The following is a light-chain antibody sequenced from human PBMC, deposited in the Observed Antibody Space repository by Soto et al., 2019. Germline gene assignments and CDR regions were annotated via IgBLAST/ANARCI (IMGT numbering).Light chain of an antibody. J-gene: IGKJ1*01. V-gene: IGKV1-5*03. CDR2: KPS. CDR1: QSINSW. Sequence: DIQMTQSPSTLSASVGDRVTITCRASQSINSWLAWYQQKPGKAPKLLIYKPSSLESGVPSRFSGSGSGIEFSLTISSLRPDDFATYYCQESNSYWTFGQGTKVEIK. CDR3: QESNSYWT.